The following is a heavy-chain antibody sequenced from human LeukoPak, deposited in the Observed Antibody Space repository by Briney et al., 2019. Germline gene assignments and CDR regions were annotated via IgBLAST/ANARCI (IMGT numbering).Heavy chain of an antibody. V-gene: IGHV3-23*01. CDR3: AKLGGSVNSGYGFDY. CDR1: GFTFSNYA. CDR2: ISGSGGST. D-gene: IGHD5-12*01. J-gene: IGHJ4*02. Sequence: PGGSLRLSCAASGFTFSNYAMTWVRQAPGKGLEWVSSISGSGGSTYYADADSVKGRFTTSRDNSKNTLYLQMNSLRAEDTAVYYCAKLGGSVNSGYGFDYWGQGTLVTVSS.